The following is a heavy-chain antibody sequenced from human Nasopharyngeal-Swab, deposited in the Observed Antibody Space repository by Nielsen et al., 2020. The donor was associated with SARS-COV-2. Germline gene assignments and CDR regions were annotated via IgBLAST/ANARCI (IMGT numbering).Heavy chain of an antibody. CDR3: ASYYDSEADAFDI. J-gene: IGHJ3*02. D-gene: IGHD3-22*01. CDR1: GGSISSYY. CDR2: IYYSGST. Sequence: SETLSLTCTVSGGSISSYYWSWIRQPPGKGLEWIGYIYYSGSTNYNPSLKSRVTISVDTSKNQFPLKLSSVTAADTAVYYCASYYDSEADAFDIWGQGTMGTVSS. V-gene: IGHV4-59*13.